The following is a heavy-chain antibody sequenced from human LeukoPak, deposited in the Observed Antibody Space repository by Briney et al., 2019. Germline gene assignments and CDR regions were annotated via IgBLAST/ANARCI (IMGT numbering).Heavy chain of an antibody. CDR2: ISYDGSNK. CDR1: GFTFSSYA. Sequence: AGGSLRLSCAASGFTFSSYAMHWVRQAPGKGLEWVAVISYDGSNKYYADSVKGRFTISRDNSKNTLYLQMNSLRAEDTAVYYCARAEVGATWDTYAFDIWGQGTMVTVSS. J-gene: IGHJ3*02. D-gene: IGHD1-26*01. V-gene: IGHV3-30-3*01. CDR3: ARAEVGATWDTYAFDI.